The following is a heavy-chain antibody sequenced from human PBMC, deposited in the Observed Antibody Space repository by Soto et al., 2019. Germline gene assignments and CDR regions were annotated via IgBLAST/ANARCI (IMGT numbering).Heavy chain of an antibody. CDR1: TFIFSDYA. CDR3: AKDPSTGYADH. CDR2: ISRDAANT. V-gene: IGHV3-23*01. D-gene: IGHD3-9*01. J-gene: IGHJ4*02. Sequence: GGSLRLSCAASTFIFSDYAMTWVRQAPGKGLEWVSTISRDAANTHYADSVKGRFTISRDNSKNTLYLQMSSLRGEDTALYYCAKDPSTGYADHWGQGTLDTVSS.